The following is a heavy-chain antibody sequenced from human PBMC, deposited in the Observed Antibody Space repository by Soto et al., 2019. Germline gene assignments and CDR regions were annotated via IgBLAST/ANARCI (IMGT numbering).Heavy chain of an antibody. J-gene: IGHJ4*02. V-gene: IGHV4-34*01. D-gene: IGHD1-26*01. CDR1: GGSFSGYY. CDR3: ARGRWADY. Sequence: QVQLQQWGAGLLKPSETLSLTCAVYGGSFSGYYWSWIRQPPGKGLEWIGEINHSGSTNYNPSLKSRVTISVDTSKNQFSLKLSSLTAADTAVYYCARGRWADYWGQGTLVTVSS. CDR2: INHSGST.